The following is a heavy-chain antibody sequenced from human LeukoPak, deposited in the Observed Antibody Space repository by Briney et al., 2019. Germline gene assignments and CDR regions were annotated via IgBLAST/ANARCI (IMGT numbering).Heavy chain of an antibody. Sequence: ASVKVSRKASGYTFTNYGISWVRQAPGQGLEWMGWISAYNGNTNYAQKLQGRVTMTTDTSTSTVYMELRSLRSDDTAVYYCARERLTSSWYDYWGQGTLVTVSS. CDR3: ARERLTSSWYDY. J-gene: IGHJ4*02. D-gene: IGHD6-13*01. V-gene: IGHV1-18*01. CDR2: ISAYNGNT. CDR1: GYTFTNYG.